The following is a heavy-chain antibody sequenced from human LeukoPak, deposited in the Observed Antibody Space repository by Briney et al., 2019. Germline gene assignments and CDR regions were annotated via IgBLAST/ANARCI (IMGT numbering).Heavy chain of an antibody. Sequence: GGDLRLSCAAFGFTFISYGMHWVRQAPGKGLEGVAVLWYVGSNKYYADSVKGRFTISRDNSKNTLYLQLHSLRAEDPAVLYCARGMSTTPLDAFDIWGQGTMVTVSS. V-gene: IGHV3-33*01. CDR3: ARGMSTTPLDAFDI. CDR1: GFTFISYG. D-gene: IGHD1-1*01. J-gene: IGHJ3*02. CDR2: LWYVGSNK.